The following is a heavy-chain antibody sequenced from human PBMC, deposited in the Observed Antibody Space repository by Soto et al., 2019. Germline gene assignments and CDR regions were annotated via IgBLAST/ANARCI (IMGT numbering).Heavy chain of an antibody. CDR3: ARGQGGYGDSYFDY. D-gene: IGHD4-17*01. Sequence: PSETLSLTCTVSGGSISSYYWSWIRQPPGKGLEWIGYIYYSGSTYYNPSLKSRVTISVDTSKNQFSLKLSSVTAADTAVYYCARGQGGYGDSYFDYWGQGTLVTVSS. CDR2: IYYSGST. V-gene: IGHV4-59*12. J-gene: IGHJ4*02. CDR1: GGSISSYY.